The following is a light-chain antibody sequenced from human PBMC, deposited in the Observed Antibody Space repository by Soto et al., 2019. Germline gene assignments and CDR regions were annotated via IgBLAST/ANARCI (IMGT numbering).Light chain of an antibody. CDR2: AAS. J-gene: IGKJ1*01. CDR1: QTIIRY. CDR3: QQTYSTPWT. V-gene: IGKV1-39*01. Sequence: DIQMTQSPSSLSASVGDRVSITCRASQTIIRYLSWYQQKPGKAPKLLISAASSLQSGVSSSFNGSRSGTHFTLTISSLQSDEFATYYCQQTYSTPWTLGLATKVDIK.